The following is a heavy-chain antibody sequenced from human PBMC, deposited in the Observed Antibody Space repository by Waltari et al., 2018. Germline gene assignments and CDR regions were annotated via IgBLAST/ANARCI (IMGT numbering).Heavy chain of an antibody. J-gene: IGHJ4*02. Sequence: QEQLQQWGAGLLKPSETLSLTCAVYGGSFSGYYWSWIRQPPGKGLEWIGIIYPGDSDTRYSPSFQGQVTISADKSISTAYLQWSSLKASDTAMYYCARLSGGDSYYFDYWGQGTLVTVSS. CDR3: ARLSGGDSYYFDY. V-gene: IGHV4-34*01. CDR1: GGSFSGYY. CDR2: IYPGDSDT. D-gene: IGHD2-21*02.